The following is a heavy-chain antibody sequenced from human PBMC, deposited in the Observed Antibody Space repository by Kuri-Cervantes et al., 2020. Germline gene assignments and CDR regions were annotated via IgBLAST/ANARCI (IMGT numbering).Heavy chain of an antibody. Sequence: LRLSCAVSGGSISSGGYSWSWIRQPPGKGLEWIGYIYFNGSTNYNPSLKSRVSISVDTAKNQFSLKLSSVTPADTAVYYCARRGDVWGQGTTVTVSS. CDR1: GGSISSGGYS. CDR2: IYFNGST. D-gene: IGHD3-10*01. CDR3: ARRGDV. V-gene: IGHV4-30-2*01. J-gene: IGHJ6*02.